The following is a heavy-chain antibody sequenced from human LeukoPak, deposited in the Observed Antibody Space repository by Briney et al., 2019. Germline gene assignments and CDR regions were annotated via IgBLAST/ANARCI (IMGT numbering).Heavy chain of an antibody. Sequence: GGSLRLFCAASGFTFNSYAMTWVRQAPGKGLEWVSGISGNGDSTYYADSVKGRFTISRDSSKSTLYLQMNSLRAEDTAVYFCAKSRGSNTYSAPDNWGQGTLVSVSS. CDR1: GFTFNSYA. V-gene: IGHV3-23*01. J-gene: IGHJ4*02. CDR3: AKSRGSNTYSAPDN. CDR2: ISGNGDST. D-gene: IGHD2/OR15-2a*01.